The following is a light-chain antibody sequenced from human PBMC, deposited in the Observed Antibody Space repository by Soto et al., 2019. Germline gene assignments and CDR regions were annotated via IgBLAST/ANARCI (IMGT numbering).Light chain of an antibody. CDR1: QSVGNN. Sequence: EIVMTQSPATLSVSPGERVTLSCRASQSVGNNLAWYQQKPGQAPSLVIHGASTRATGVPARFSGSGSGTDFTLTINRLEPEDFAVYFCQQYGDMWTFGQGTRLEI. V-gene: IGKV3-15*01. CDR2: GAS. CDR3: QQYGDMWT. J-gene: IGKJ5*01.